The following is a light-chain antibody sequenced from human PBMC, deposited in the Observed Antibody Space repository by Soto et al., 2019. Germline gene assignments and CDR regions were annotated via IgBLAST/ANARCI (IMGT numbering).Light chain of an antibody. CDR2: GAS. CDR1: QSVNSK. Sequence: EMVMTQSPVTLSVSPGERATLSCRASQSVNSKLAWYQQKPGQAPRLLIYGASTRAAGIPDRFSGSGSGTDFTLTISSLQSEDLAVYHCQQYDDWPGYTFGQGTKLEIK. CDR3: QQYDDWPGYT. V-gene: IGKV3-15*01. J-gene: IGKJ2*01.